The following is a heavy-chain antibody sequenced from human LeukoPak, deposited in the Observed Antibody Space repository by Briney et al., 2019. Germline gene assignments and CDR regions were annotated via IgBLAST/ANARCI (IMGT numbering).Heavy chain of an antibody. Sequence: GGSLRLSCAASGFTFSSYAMSWVRQAPGKGLEWVSAISGSGGSTYYADSVKGRFTISRDNAKNTVYLHMSSLRAEDSAVYYCARDMGGIVGFYYFYMDVWGKGSTVTVSS. J-gene: IGHJ6*03. CDR1: GFTFSSYA. CDR3: ARDMGGIVGFYYFYMDV. D-gene: IGHD3-16*02. V-gene: IGHV3-23*01. CDR2: ISGSGGST.